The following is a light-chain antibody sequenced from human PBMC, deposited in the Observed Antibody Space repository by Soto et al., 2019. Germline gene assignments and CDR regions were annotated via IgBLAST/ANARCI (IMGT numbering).Light chain of an antibody. J-gene: IGKJ5*01. CDR1: QSVSSSY. CDR2: GAS. Sequence: ESVLTQSPGTLSLSPGERATLSCRASQSVSSSYLAWYQQKPGQAPRLLIHGASSRATGIPDRFSGSGSGTDFALTSSRLEPEDRAVYYCQQYGSSITFGQVTSVEI. V-gene: IGKV3-20*01. CDR3: QQYGSSIT.